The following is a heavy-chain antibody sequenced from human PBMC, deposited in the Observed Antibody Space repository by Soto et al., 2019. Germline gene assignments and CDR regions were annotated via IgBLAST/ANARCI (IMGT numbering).Heavy chain of an antibody. J-gene: IGHJ4*02. Sequence: HLQLQESGPGLVKPSETLSLTCTVSDDSITSGAYYWGLLRQPPGKGLEWIGPILYPGSTYYNRSLKSRLTMPLVTPNNQSSLRLSSVTAADTPVFFFARMFCFGHLLFDYWCPGTLVTVSS. D-gene: IGHD3-10*01. V-gene: IGHV4-39*01. CDR1: DDSITSGAYY. CDR2: ILYPGST. CDR3: ARMFCFGHLLFDY.